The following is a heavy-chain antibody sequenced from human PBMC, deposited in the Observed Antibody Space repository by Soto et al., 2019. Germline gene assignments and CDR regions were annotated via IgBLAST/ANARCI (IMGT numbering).Heavy chain of an antibody. V-gene: IGHV1-18*04. CDR1: GYTFTSYG. D-gene: IGHD2-2*02. J-gene: IGHJ3*02. CDR2: ISAYNGNT. Sequence: ASVKVSCKASGYTFTSYGISWVRQAPGQGLEWMGWISAYNGNTNYAQKLQGRVTMTTDTSTSTAYMELRSLRSDDTAVYYCARDRVVVVPAAITPAAFDIWGQGTMDTVSS. CDR3: ARDRVVVVPAAITPAAFDI.